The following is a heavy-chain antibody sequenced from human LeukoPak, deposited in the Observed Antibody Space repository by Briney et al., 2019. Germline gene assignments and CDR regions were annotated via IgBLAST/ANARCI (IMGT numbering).Heavy chain of an antibody. Sequence: SETLSLTCTVSGGSLSSYYWSWIRQPPGKGLEWIGYIYYSGSTNYNPSLKSRVTISVDTSKNQFSLKLSSVTAADTAVYYCARHRGSSSNFDYWGQGTLVTVSS. J-gene: IGHJ4*02. CDR2: IYYSGST. V-gene: IGHV4-59*08. D-gene: IGHD6-6*01. CDR1: GGSLSSYY. CDR3: ARHRGSSSNFDY.